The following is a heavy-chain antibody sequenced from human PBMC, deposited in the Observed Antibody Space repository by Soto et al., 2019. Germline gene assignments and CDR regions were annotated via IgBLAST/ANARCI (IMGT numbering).Heavy chain of an antibody. CDR2: AYYSGNT. CDR3: ARLTDSSSWSRFDY. D-gene: IGHD6-13*01. Sequence: PSETLSLTCSVSGVALSRHYWSWIRQSPGKGLEWIGYAYYSGNTNYNPSLKSRVAISVDTSKKQFSLKVTSVTIADTAVYYCARLTDSSSWSRFDYWGLGTLVTVSS. CDR1: GVALSRHY. V-gene: IGHV4-59*11. J-gene: IGHJ4*02.